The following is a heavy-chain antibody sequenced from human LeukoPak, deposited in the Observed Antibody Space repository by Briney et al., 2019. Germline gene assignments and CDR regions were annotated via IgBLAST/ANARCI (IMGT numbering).Heavy chain of an antibody. CDR3: AKEITRPNRAVAGLNY. D-gene: IGHD6-19*01. CDR1: GFAFSIYW. CDR2: INGDGIRT. J-gene: IGHJ4*02. V-gene: IGHV3-74*01. Sequence: GGSLRLSCAASGFAFSIYWMHWVRQAPGKGLVWVSRINGDGIRTDYADSVKGRFTISRDNAKSTLYLQMNSLRAEDTAVYYCAKEITRPNRAVAGLNYWGQGTLVTVSS.